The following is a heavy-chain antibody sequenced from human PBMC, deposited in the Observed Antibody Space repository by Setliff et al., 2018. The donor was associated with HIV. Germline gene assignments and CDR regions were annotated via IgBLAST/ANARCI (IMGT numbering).Heavy chain of an antibody. V-gene: IGHV1-69-2*01. CDR2: VDPEDGET. D-gene: IGHD3-22*01. Sequence: ASVKVSCKASGYTFSDYYMHWVQQAPGKGLEWMGRVDPEDGETKYAEKFQGRVTITADTSTDTAYMELSSLRTDDTAVYFCARDFSTYYSIDSWGQGTLVTVSS. CDR1: GYTFSDYY. J-gene: IGHJ4*02. CDR3: ARDFSTYYSIDS.